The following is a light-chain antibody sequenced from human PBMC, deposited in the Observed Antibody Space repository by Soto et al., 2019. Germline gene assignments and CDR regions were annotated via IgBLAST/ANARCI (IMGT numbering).Light chain of an antibody. CDR3: QQYYDAPQT. CDR2: WAS. CDR1: QRVLYSSNNKNY. J-gene: IGKJ1*01. Sequence: DIVMTQSPDSLAVSLSERATINCKSSQRVLYSSNNKNYLAWYQQKPGQPPKLLIYWASTRESGVPDRFSGSGSGTDFTLTISSLQAEDVAVYYCQQYYDAPQTCGQGTKVEIK. V-gene: IGKV4-1*01.